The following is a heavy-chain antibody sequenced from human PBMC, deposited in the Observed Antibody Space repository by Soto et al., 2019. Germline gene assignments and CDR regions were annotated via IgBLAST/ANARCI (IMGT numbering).Heavy chain of an antibody. CDR2: IYYSGST. J-gene: IGHJ1*01. Sequence: KPSETLSLTCTVSGGSVSSGSYYWSWIRQPPGKGLEWIGYIYYSGSTNYNPSLKSRVTISVDTSKNQFSLKLSSVTAADTAVYYCARSKYYYDSSGYRVPEYFQNWGQGTLVTVSS. V-gene: IGHV4-61*01. D-gene: IGHD3-22*01. CDR1: GGSVSSGSYY. CDR3: ARSKYYYDSSGYRVPEYFQN.